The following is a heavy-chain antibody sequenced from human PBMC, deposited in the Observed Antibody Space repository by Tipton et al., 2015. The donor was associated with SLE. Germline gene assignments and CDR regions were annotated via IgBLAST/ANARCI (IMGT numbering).Heavy chain of an antibody. Sequence: SLRLSCVASGFKFDEYAMHWVRQPPGQGLEWVSGIGSAGDTHYRGSVKGRFSTSRENAKNSLFLQMNSLRDGDTAVYYCARGAFCGATNCPPGWYFDLWGRGTLVTVSS. CDR2: IGSAGDT. CDR3: ARGAFCGATNCPPGWYFDL. CDR1: GFKFDEYA. V-gene: IGHV3-13*01. D-gene: IGHD2-21*01. J-gene: IGHJ2*01.